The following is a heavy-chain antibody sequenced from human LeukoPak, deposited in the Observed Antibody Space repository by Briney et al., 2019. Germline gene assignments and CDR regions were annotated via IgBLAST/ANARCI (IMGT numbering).Heavy chain of an antibody. D-gene: IGHD6-19*01. CDR1: GGSISSYY. J-gene: IGHJ4*02. V-gene: IGHV4-59*08. CDR2: IYYSGST. Sequence: NPSETLSLTCTVSGGSISSYYWSWIRQPPGKGLEWIGYIYYSGSTNYNPSPKSRVTISVDTSKNQFSLKLSSVTAADTAVYYCARHVAGTGGFDYWGQGTLVTVSS. CDR3: ARHVAGTGGFDY.